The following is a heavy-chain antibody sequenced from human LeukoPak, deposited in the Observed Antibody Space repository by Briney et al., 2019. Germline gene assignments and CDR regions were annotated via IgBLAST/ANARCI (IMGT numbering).Heavy chain of an antibody. J-gene: IGHJ3*02. D-gene: IGHD3-10*01. Sequence: GGSLRVSCAASGFTFSNYAMSWVRQAPGKGLEWVSAIRGSGADTYYADSMKGRFTISRDNSKNTLNMQMNSLRAEDTAVYYCAKDRGRWAFDIWGQGTMVTVSS. CDR3: AKDRGRWAFDI. CDR2: IRGSGADT. V-gene: IGHV3-23*01. CDR1: GFTFSNYA.